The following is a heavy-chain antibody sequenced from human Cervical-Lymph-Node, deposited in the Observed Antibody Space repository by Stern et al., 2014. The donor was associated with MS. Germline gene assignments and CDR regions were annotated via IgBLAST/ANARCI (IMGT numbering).Heavy chain of an antibody. D-gene: IGHD6-13*01. Sequence: QDQLVQSGAEVKKPGASVRLSCKASGYTFTDFALHWVRQAPGQRLEWVGWINTANGKTKYSPELQDRVTITRHISANTAYLDLSSLKSEDTAIYFCARPPTAAGYDSWGQGTLVTVSS. J-gene: IGHJ5*01. V-gene: IGHV1-3*04. CDR2: INTANGKT. CDR3: ARPPTAAGYDS. CDR1: GYTFTDFA.